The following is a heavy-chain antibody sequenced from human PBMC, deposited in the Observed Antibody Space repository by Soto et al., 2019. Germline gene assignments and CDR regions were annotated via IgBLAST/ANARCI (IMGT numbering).Heavy chain of an antibody. CDR1: GGSISSSSYY. CDR2: IYYSGST. J-gene: IGHJ6*03. D-gene: IGHD3-3*01. Sequence: SETLSLTCTVSGGSISSSSYYWGWIRQPPGKVLEWIGSIYYSGSTYYNPSLKSRVTISVDTSKNQFSLKLSSVTAADTAVYYCARLAAGSYYDFWSGPAHYYYYYMDVWGKGTTVTVSS. V-gene: IGHV4-39*01. CDR3: ARLAAGSYYDFWSGPAHYYYYYMDV.